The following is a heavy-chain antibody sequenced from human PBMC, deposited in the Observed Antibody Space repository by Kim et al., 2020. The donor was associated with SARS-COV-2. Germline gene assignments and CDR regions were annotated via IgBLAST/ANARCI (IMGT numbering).Heavy chain of an antibody. CDR2: INHTGST. CDR3: ARAGGYSYGYVDYYYYIDV. J-gene: IGHJ6*03. CDR1: GGSFSTYY. Sequence: SETLSLTCAVYGGSFSTYYWSWIRQAPGKGLEWIGEINHTGSTNYNPSLKSRVTMSLDTSKNQLSLKLSSVTAADTAVYYCARAGGYSYGYVDYYYYIDVWDKGTTVTVSS. V-gene: IGHV4-34*01. D-gene: IGHD5-18*01.